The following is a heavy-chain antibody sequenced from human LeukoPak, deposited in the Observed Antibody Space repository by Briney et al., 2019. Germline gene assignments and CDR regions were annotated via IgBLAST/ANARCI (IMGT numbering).Heavy chain of an antibody. CDR2: IYTSGST. Sequence: SETLSLTCTVSGGSISSYYWSWIRQPAGKGLEWIGRIYTSGSTNYNPSLKSRVTMSVDTSKNQFSLKLSSVTAADTAVYYCARGRRTTVTTDNPFDYWGQGTLVTVSS. V-gene: IGHV4-4*07. CDR1: GGSISSYY. J-gene: IGHJ4*02. CDR3: ARGRRTTVTTDNPFDY. D-gene: IGHD4-17*01.